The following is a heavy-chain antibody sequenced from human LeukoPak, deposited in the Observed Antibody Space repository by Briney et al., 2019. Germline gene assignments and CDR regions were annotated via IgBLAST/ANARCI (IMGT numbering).Heavy chain of an antibody. Sequence: PGGSLRLSCAASGFTIRSNYMSWFRQAPGKGLEWIGFIRSKAYGGTAEYAASVKGRFTVSRDDSKSIAYLEMRSLKIEDTGVYYCGRDFWRLEFNYWGQGTLVTVSS. CDR2: IRSKAYGGTA. CDR3: GRDFWRLEFNY. V-gene: IGHV3-49*03. CDR1: GFTIRSNY. D-gene: IGHD3-3*01. J-gene: IGHJ4*02.